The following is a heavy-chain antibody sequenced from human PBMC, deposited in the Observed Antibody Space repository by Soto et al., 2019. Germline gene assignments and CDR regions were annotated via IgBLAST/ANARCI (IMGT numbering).Heavy chain of an antibody. J-gene: IGHJ6*02. V-gene: IGHV3-48*02. CDR2: ISSSSSTI. D-gene: IGHD6-6*01. CDR3: ARPEYSSSSYGMDV. CDR1: AFTFSSYS. Sequence: EVQLVESGGGLVQPGRSLRLSCAASAFTFSSYSMNWVRQAPGKGLEWVSYISSSSSTIYYADSVKGRFTISRDNAKNSLYLQMNSLRDEDTAVYYCARPEYSSSSYGMDVWGQGTTVTVSS.